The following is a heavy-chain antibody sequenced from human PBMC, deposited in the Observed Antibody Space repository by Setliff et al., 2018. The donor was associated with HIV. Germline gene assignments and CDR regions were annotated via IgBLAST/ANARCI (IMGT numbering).Heavy chain of an antibody. CDR1: GDSISSSSYY. J-gene: IGHJ6*02. CDR3: ARDKMEAPAGTKGYYYYYGMDV. D-gene: IGHD3-10*01. V-gene: IGHV4-39*07. CDR2: MSYSGSA. Sequence: SETLSLTCSVSGDSISSSSYYWGWVRQPPGKGLEWIGSMSYSGSALYSPSLKSRVTISVDKSKNQFSLKLRSVTAADTAVYYCARDKMEAPAGTKGYYYYYGMDVWGQGTTVTVSS.